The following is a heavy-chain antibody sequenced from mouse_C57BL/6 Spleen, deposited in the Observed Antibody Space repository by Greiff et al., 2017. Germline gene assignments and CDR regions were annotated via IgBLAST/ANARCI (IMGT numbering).Heavy chain of an antibody. CDR1: GYAFTNYL. CDR2: INPGSGGT. V-gene: IGHV1-54*01. D-gene: IGHD1-1*01. Sequence: QVQLQQSGAELVRPGTSVKVSCKASGYAFTNYLIEWVKQRPGQGLEWIGVINPGSGGTNYNEKFKGKATLTADKSSSTAYMQLSSLTSEDSAVYFCARSTPFTTVVAHFDYGGQGTTLTVSS. CDR3: ARSTPFTTVVAHFDY. J-gene: IGHJ2*01.